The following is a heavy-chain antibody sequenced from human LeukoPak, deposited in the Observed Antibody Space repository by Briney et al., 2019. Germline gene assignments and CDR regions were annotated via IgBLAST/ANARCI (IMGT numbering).Heavy chain of an antibody. CDR3: AREYGSSGSPTYYFDY. J-gene: IGHJ4*02. CDR2: ISAYNGNT. Sequence: GAPVKVSCKASGYTFTNYGISWVRQAPGQGLEWMGWISAYNGNTNYAQKLQGRVTMTTDTSTSTAYMELRSLRSDDTAVYYCAREYGSSGSPTYYFDYWGQGTLVTVSS. V-gene: IGHV1-18*01. CDR1: GYTFTNYG. D-gene: IGHD3-22*01.